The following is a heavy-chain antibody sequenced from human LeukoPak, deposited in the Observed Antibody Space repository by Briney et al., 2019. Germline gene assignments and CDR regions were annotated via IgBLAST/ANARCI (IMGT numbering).Heavy chain of an antibody. Sequence: ASVKVSCKASGYTFITYTIHWVRQAPGQRLEWMGWINAGNGNTKYSQKFQGRVTISRDTSATTAYMELSSLRSEDTAVYYCARDPDPRYGSGSYYPNWFDPWGQGTLVTVSS. J-gene: IGHJ5*02. CDR3: ARDPDPRYGSGSYYPNWFDP. V-gene: IGHV1-3*01. CDR1: GYTFITYT. D-gene: IGHD3-10*01. CDR2: INAGNGNT.